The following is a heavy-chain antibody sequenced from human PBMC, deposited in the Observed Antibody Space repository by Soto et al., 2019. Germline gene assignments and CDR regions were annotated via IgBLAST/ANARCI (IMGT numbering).Heavy chain of an antibody. Sequence: GASVKVSCKASGYTFTGYYIHRVRQAPGQGLDWMAWINPITGATKYAQSFQGRVIVTRDMSTSTAYMELTSLISNDTAVYYCVRGGYGDYLHHWGQGSLVTVSS. D-gene: IGHD4-17*01. V-gene: IGHV1-2*02. CDR2: INPITGAT. CDR3: VRGGYGDYLHH. J-gene: IGHJ1*01. CDR1: GYTFTGYY.